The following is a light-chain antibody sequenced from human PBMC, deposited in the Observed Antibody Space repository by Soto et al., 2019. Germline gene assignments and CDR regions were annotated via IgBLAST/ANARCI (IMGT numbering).Light chain of an antibody. CDR1: SSDVGSSNY. J-gene: IGLJ2*01. V-gene: IGLV2-14*03. CDR3: SSYTTLNTVI. CDR2: DVN. Sequence: QSALTQPASVSVSPGQSITLSCTGSSSDVGSSNYVSWYQQLPGKAPKLIIFDVNNRPSGVSDRFSGSKSDNTASLTISGLQAKDEADYYCSSYTTLNTVIFGGGTKLTVL.